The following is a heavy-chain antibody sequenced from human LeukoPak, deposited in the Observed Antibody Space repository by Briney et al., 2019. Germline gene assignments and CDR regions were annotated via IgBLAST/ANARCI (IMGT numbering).Heavy chain of an antibody. J-gene: IGHJ3*02. CDR3: ARDGGWDYDTSGYYLHALDI. CDR2: ISSSTKYI. Sequence: GGSLRLSCAASGFTFNSYSMNWVRQAPGEGLEWVSSISSSTKYIYYADSLKGRFTISRDNAKNSLYLQMNSLRAEDTAVYYCARDGGWDYDTSGYYLHALDIWGQGTMVTVSS. D-gene: IGHD3-22*01. CDR1: GFTFNSYS. V-gene: IGHV3-21*01.